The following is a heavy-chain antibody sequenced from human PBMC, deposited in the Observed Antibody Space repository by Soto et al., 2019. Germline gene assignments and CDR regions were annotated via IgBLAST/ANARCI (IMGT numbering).Heavy chain of an antibody. CDR3: ASHFPTMVRGYNGMDV. D-gene: IGHD3-10*01. CDR1: GYTFTSYD. V-gene: IGHV1-8*01. Sequence: QVQLVQSGAEVKKPGASVKVSCKASGYTFTSYDINWVRQATGQGLEWMGWINPNSGNTGYAQKFQGRVTMTRNTAISTAYMELSSLRSEDTAVYYCASHFPTMVRGYNGMDVWGQGTTVTVSS. CDR2: INPNSGNT. J-gene: IGHJ6*02.